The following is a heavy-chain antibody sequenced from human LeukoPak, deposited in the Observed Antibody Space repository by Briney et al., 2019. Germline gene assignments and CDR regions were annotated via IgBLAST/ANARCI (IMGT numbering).Heavy chain of an antibody. CDR1: GGSFSGYY. CDR2: INHSGST. CDR3: ARGLGYCSGGSCYFNRYYDY. V-gene: IGHV4-34*01. D-gene: IGHD2-15*01. Sequence: SETLSLTCAVYGGSFSGYYSSWIRQPPGKGLEWIGEINHSGSTNYNPSLKSRVTISVDTSKNQFSLKLSSVTAADTAVYYCARGLGYCSGGSCYFNRYYDYWGQGTLVTVSS. J-gene: IGHJ4*02.